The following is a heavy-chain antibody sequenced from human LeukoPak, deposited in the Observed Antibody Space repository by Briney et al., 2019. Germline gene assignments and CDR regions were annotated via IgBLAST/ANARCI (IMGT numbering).Heavy chain of an antibody. J-gene: IGHJ4*02. V-gene: IGHV4-59*08. Sequence: LETPSLTCTLSGGSTSSYYWSSIPHPPGKGLEWIGYIYNSGSTNYNPSLKSRVTISVDTSKNQFSLKLSSVTAADTAVYYCARSIDGYNIDYWGQGTLVTVSS. CDR2: IYNSGST. CDR1: GGSTSSYY. CDR3: ARSIDGYNIDY. D-gene: IGHD5-24*01.